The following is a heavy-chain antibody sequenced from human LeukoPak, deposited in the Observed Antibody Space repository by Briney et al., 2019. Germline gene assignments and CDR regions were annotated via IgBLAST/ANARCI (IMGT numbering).Heavy chain of an antibody. CDR3: VKDKSGDGYKNYFDY. J-gene: IGHJ4*02. V-gene: IGHV3-43*01. CDR2: IGWDGGGT. CDR1: GFTFDDHT. Sequence: GGSLRLSCAASGFTFDDHTMHWVRQAPGKALEWVSLIGWDGGGTYYAGSVKGRFTISRDNSKNSLYLQMNSLRTEDTALYYCVKDKSGDGYKNYFDYWGQGTLVTVSS. D-gene: IGHD5-24*01.